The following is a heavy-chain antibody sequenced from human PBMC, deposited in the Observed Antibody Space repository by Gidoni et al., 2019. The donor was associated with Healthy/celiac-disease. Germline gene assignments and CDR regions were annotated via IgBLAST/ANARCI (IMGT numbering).Heavy chain of an antibody. D-gene: IGHD3-10*01. CDR2: IIPIFGTA. CDR3: ATYYYGSGSSTY. V-gene: IGHV1-69*01. Sequence: QVQLVQSGAEVKKPGSSLKVSCKASGGTFSSYAISWVRQAPGKGLEWMGGIIPIFGTANYAQRFQGRVTITADESTSTAYMELSSLRSEDTAVYYCATYYYGSGSSTYWGQGTLVTVSS. CDR1: GGTFSSYA. J-gene: IGHJ4*02.